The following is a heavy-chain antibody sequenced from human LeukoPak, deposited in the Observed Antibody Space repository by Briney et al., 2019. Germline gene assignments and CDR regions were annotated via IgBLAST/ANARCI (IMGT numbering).Heavy chain of an antibody. CDR3: ARDLRELTQYYYYYYMDV. Sequence: GRSLRLSCAASGFTFSSYGMHWVRQAPGKGLEWVAVISYDGSNKYYADSVKGRFTISRDNSKNTLYLQMNSLRAEDTAVYYCARDLRELTQYYYYYYMDVWGKGTTVTVSS. D-gene: IGHD1-26*01. CDR2: ISYDGSNK. CDR1: GFTFSSYG. J-gene: IGHJ6*03. V-gene: IGHV3-30*03.